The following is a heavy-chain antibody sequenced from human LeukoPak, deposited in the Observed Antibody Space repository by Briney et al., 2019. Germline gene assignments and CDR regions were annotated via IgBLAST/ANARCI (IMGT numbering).Heavy chain of an antibody. V-gene: IGHV3-9*01. J-gene: IGHJ4*02. Sequence: GGSLRLSCAASGFTFDDYAMHWVRQAPGKGLEWVSGISWNSGSIGYADSVKGRFTISRDNAKNSLYLQMNSLRAEDTAVYYCARDVVVTAIIDYWGQGTLVTVSS. CDR3: ARDVVVTAIIDY. CDR2: ISWNSGSI. CDR1: GFTFDDYA. D-gene: IGHD2-21*02.